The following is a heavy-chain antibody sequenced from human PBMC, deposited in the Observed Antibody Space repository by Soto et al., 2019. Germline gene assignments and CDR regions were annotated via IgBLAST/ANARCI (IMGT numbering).Heavy chain of an antibody. D-gene: IGHD3-22*01. J-gene: IGHJ6*02. CDR2: VYYGGST. Sequence: SETLSLTCTVSGGSISSSSYYWGWIRQPPGKGLEWIGNVYYGGSTYYNPSLKSRVTISVETSKSQFSLKLSSVTAADTAVYYCAGGDYYHSSGYYYYYYTMDVWGQGTTVTVS. CDR1: GGSISSSSYY. CDR3: AGGDYYHSSGYYYYYYTMDV. V-gene: IGHV4-39*01.